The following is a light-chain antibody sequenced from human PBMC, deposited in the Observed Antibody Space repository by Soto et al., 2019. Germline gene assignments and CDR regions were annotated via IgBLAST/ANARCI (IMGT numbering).Light chain of an antibody. CDR2: GAS. CDR3: QQYNNWLRLT. V-gene: IGKV3-15*01. J-gene: IGKJ4*01. CDR1: ESVSSN. Sequence: VMTQSPASLSVSPGERATLSCRASESVSSNLAWYQQKPGQGPRLLIYGASTRATGIPARFSGSGSGTEFTLTINSLQSEDFAVYYCQQYNNWLRLTFGGGTKVEIK.